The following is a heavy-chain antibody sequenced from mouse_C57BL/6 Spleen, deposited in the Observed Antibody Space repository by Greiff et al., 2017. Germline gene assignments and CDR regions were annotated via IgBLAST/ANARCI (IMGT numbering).Heavy chain of an antibody. CDR1: GFTFRDYG. CDR2: ISSGSSTI. J-gene: IGHJ4*01. V-gene: IGHV5-17*01. Sequence: EVKLVESGGGLVKPGGSLKLSCAASGFTFRDYGLHWVRQAPEKGLEWVAYISSGSSTIYYADTVKGRFTISRDNAKNTLFLQMASLRSEETAMYYCARDFMDYWGQGTTGTVSS. CDR3: ARDFMDY.